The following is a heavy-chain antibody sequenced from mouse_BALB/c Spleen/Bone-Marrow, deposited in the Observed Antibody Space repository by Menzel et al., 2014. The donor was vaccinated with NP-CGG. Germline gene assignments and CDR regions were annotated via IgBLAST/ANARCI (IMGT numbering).Heavy chain of an antibody. Sequence: VQRVESGAELVKPGASVKLSCKAPGYTFTSYWMHWVKQRPGQGLEWIGEIDPSDSYTNYNQKFKGKATLTVDKSSSTAYMQLSSLTSEDSAVYYCARGLYGNSGYWGQGTTLTVSS. CDR1: GYTFTSYW. D-gene: IGHD2-1*01. V-gene: IGHV1-69*02. J-gene: IGHJ2*01. CDR3: ARGLYGNSGY. CDR2: IDPSDSYT.